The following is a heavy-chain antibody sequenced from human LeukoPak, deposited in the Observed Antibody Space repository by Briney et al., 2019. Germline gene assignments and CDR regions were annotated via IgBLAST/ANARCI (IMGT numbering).Heavy chain of an antibody. V-gene: IGHV4-34*01. CDR1: GGSFSGYY. CDR2: INHSGST. Sequence: PSETLSLTCAVYGGSFSGYYWSWIRQPLGKGLEWIGEINHSGSTNYNPSLKSRVTISVDTSKNQFSLKLSSVTAADTAVYYCAAPAPLSDAPASTARSFDYWGQGTLVTVSS. D-gene: IGHD5-18*01. J-gene: IGHJ4*02. CDR3: AAPAPLSDAPASTARSFDY.